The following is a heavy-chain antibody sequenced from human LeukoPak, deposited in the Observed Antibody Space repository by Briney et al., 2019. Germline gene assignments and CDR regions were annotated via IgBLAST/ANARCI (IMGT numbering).Heavy chain of an antibody. V-gene: IGHV4-30-2*01. CDR1: GGSISSGGYS. J-gene: IGHJ4*02. CDR2: IYHSGST. D-gene: IGHD4/OR15-4a*01. Sequence: SETLSLTCAVSGGSISSGGYSWSWIRQPPEKGLEWIGYIYHSGSTYYNPSLKSRVTISVDRSKNQFSLKLSSVTAADTAVYYCARGAPGGAMVHWGQGTLVTVSS. CDR3: ARGAPGGAMVH.